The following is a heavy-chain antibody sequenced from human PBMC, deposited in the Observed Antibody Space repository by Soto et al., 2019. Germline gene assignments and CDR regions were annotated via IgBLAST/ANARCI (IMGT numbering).Heavy chain of an antibody. CDR2: IYPGDSDT. J-gene: IGHJ4*02. CDR3: ASPTRLGGWYS. D-gene: IGHD6-19*01. Sequence: GSLHKMPGKGLEWMGIIYPGDSDTRYSPSFQGQVTISTDKSISTAYLQWSSLKASDTAMYYCASPTRLGGWYSWGQGTLVTVSS. V-gene: IGHV5-51*07.